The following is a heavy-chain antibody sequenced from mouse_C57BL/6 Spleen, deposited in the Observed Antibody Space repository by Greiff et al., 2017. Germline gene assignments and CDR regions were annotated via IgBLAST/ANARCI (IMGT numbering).Heavy chain of an antibody. CDR1: GYAFSSSW. V-gene: IGHV1-82*01. Sequence: VQLQQSGPELVKPGASVKISCKASGYAFSSSWMNWVKQRPGKGLEWIGRIYPGDGDTNYNGKFKGKATLTADQSSSTAYMQLSSLTSEDSAVYFCARERGYDQLYYFDYWGQGTTLTVSS. CDR3: ARERGYDQLYYFDY. CDR2: IYPGDGDT. D-gene: IGHD2-3*01. J-gene: IGHJ2*01.